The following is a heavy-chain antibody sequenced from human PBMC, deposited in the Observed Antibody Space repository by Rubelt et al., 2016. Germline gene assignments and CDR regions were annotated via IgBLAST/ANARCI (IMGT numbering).Heavy chain of an antibody. D-gene: IGHD2-15*01. CDR3: ARGGSGGSSSIFDY. J-gene: IGHJ4*02. CDR1: GGSISSSSYY. Sequence: QLQLQESGPGLVKPSETLSLTCTVSGGSISSSSYYWGWIRQPPGKGLEWIGSIYYSGRTYYNPSLKGRFTISVDTSKNQFALKLSSVTAADTAVYYCARGGSGGSSSIFDYWGQGTLVTVSS. CDR2: IYYSGRT. V-gene: IGHV4-39*01.